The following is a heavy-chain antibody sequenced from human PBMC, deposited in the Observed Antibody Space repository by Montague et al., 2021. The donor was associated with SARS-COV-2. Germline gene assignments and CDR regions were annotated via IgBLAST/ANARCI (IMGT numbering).Heavy chain of an antibody. J-gene: IGHJ4*02. CDR2: IYWDDDK. Sequence: PPLVKPTQTLTLTCTFSGFSLTTSGLGVGLIRQPPAKSLEWLALIYWDDDKRYSPSLKSRLTITKDTSKKQVFLTLTNMDPVDTATYYCARVDLVASDLFDYWGQGTLVTVSS. CDR3: ARVDLVASDLFDY. CDR1: GFSLTTSGLG. V-gene: IGHV2-5*02. D-gene: IGHD2-2*01.